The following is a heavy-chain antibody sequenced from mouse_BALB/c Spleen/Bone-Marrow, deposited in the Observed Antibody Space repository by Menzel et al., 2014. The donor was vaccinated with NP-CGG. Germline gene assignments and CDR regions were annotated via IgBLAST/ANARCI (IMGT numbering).Heavy chain of an antibody. J-gene: IGHJ2*01. CDR3: ARMGTDY. D-gene: IGHD3-1*01. CDR1: GYTFTSYY. Sequence: VMLVESGPELVKPGASVKISCKASGYTFTSYYIHWVKQRPGQGLEWIGYIYPRDGSTNYNEKFKGKATLTADTSSSTAYMQLSSLTPEDSAVYFCARMGTDYWGQGTTLTVSS. CDR2: IYPRDGST. V-gene: IGHV1S12*01.